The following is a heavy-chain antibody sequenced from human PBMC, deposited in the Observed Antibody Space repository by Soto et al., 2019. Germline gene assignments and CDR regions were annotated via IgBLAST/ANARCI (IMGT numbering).Heavy chain of an antibody. CDR1: GGSFSGYY. V-gene: IGHV4-34*01. J-gene: IGHJ6*02. CDR2: INHSGST. Sequence: PSETLSLTCAVYGGSFSGYYWSWIRQPPGKGLEWIGEINHSGSTNYNPSLKSRVTTSVDTSKNQFSLKLSSVTAADTAVYYCARGEKTAYCGGDCSDYYGMDVWGQGTTVTVSS. D-gene: IGHD2-21*02. CDR3: ARGEKTAYCGGDCSDYYGMDV.